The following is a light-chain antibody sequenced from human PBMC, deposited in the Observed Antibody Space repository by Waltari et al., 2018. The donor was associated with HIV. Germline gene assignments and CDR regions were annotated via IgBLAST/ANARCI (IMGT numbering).Light chain of an antibody. CDR1: SSDIGGYDY. V-gene: IGLV2-14*01. CDR3: TSYTSISPLAI. J-gene: IGLJ7*01. Sequence: QSALTQPASVSGSTGQSITISCNGTSSDIGGYDYVSCYQQYPGKAPKLIIFVVTNRPSGVSTRFSGSKSGNMASLTISGLQAEDEADYYCTSYTSISPLAIFGGGTQVTVL. CDR2: VVT.